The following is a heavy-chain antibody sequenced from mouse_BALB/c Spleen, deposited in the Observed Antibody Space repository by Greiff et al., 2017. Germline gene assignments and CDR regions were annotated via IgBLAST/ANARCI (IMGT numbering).Heavy chain of an antibody. V-gene: IGHV5-17*02. CDR3: AREGGYYFDY. CDR1: GFTFSSFG. Sequence: DVHLVESGGGLVQPGGSRKLSCAASGFTFSSFGMPWVRQAPEKGLEWVAYISSGNSTIYYADTVKGRFTISRDNPKNTLFLQMTSLRSEDTAMYYCAREGGYYFDYWGQGTTLTVSS. J-gene: IGHJ2*01. CDR2: ISSGNSTI. D-gene: IGHD1-1*02.